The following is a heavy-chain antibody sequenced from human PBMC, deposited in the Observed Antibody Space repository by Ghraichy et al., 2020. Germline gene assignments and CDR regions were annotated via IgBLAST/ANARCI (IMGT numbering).Heavy chain of an antibody. CDR3: ARLNMVRGVTVYYYYYLDV. CDR1: GFTFDSHT. V-gene: IGHV3-48*02. J-gene: IGHJ6*02. CDR2: ISSTGDTM. Sequence: LSLTCAASGFTFDSHTINWVRQGLGKGLEWVSSISSTGDTMYYTDSVKGRFTISRDNANNSLYLHMTSLRDEDTAVYYCARLNMVRGVTVYYYYYLDVLGQGTTVTVS. D-gene: IGHD3-10*01.